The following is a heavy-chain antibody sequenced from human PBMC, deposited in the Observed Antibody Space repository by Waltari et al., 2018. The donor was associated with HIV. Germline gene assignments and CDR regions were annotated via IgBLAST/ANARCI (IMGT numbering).Heavy chain of an antibody. D-gene: IGHD3-22*01. CDR2: IYYSGST. V-gene: IGHV4-39*01. J-gene: IGHJ4*02. CDR3: ARHHSSGYLGFDY. CDR1: GGSITSGSYY. Sequence: QLQLPESGPGLVKPSETLSLTCTVSGGSITSGSYYWGWIRQPPGKGLEWIGSIYYSGSTYYNPSLKSRVTISVDTSKNQFSLKLSSVTAADTAVYCCARHHSSGYLGFDYWGQGTLVTVSS.